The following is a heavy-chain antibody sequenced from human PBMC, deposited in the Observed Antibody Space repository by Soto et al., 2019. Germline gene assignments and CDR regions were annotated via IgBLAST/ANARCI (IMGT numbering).Heavy chain of an antibody. CDR2: ISATGGGT. Sequence: VGSLRLSCAASGFKFSNYAMSWVRQAPVKVLEWVSLISATGGGTYYADSVKGRFTISRDNSHNTLYLQVHSLTAEDTAVYYCAKDRRAGGNSAFYFDFWGQGAHVTVS. CDR3: AKDRRAGGNSAFYFDF. J-gene: IGHJ4*02. V-gene: IGHV3-23*01. D-gene: IGHD3-16*01. CDR1: GFKFSNYA.